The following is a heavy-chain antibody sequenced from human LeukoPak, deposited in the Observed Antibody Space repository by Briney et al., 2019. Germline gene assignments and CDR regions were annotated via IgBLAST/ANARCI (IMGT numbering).Heavy chain of an antibody. J-gene: IGHJ4*02. D-gene: IGHD3-3*01. CDR2: IYHSGST. CDR1: GYSISSGYY. CDR3: ARRERITIFGVVIIGVIDY. V-gene: IGHV4-38-2*01. Sequence: SETLSLTCAVSGYSISSGYYWGWIRQPPGKGLEWIGSIYHSGSTYYNPSLKGRVTISVVTSQNQFSLKLSSVTAADTAVYYCARRERITIFGVVIIGVIDYWGQGTLVTVSS.